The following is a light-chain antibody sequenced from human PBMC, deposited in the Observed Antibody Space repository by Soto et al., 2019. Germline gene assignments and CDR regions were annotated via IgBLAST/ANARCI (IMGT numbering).Light chain of an antibody. J-gene: IGKJ1*01. V-gene: IGKV1-17*03. CDR2: PAP. CDR1: QDLSNS. CDR3: LQHKTCPWS. Sequence: DIQMPQPPSAMSASVGDRVTITCRASQDLSNSLVWLQQRPGKVPKRRIFPAPSSQSGVPSRFSGTRPWTEFTPTISTLQPVDFATSYCLQHKTCPWSFGQGTKVYIK.